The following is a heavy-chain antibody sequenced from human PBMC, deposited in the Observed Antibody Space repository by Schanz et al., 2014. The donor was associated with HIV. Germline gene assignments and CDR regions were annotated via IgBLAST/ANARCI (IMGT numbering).Heavy chain of an antibody. CDR3: AKDRNQYDSRYIGKGNYYYYYGMDV. CDR1: GFTFDSYG. V-gene: IGHV3-30*18. CDR2: ISYDGTNK. J-gene: IGHJ6*02. D-gene: IGHD3-22*01. Sequence: QEQLVESGGGVVQPGRSLRLSCAASGFTFDSYGIHWVRQAPGKGLEWVAVISYDGTNKKFADSVKGRFTISRDNSKNTLYLQMKSLRPEDTAVYYCAKDRNQYDSRYIGKGNYYYYYGMDVWGQGTTVTVSS.